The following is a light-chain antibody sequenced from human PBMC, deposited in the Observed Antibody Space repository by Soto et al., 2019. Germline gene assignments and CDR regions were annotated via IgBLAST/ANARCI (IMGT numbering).Light chain of an antibody. J-gene: IGLJ3*02. Sequence: QSVLTQPPSVSGAPGQRVTISCTGSSSNIGAGYDVHWYQQLPGTAPKLLIYGNSNRPSGVPDRFSGSKSGTSASLAISGLQPEDEADYYCAAWDDRLSVWLFGGGTKLTVL. V-gene: IGLV1-40*01. CDR3: AAWDDRLSVWL. CDR2: GNS. CDR1: SSNIGAGYD.